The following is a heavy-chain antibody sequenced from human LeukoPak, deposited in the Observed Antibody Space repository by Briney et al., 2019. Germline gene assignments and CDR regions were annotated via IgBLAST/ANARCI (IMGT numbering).Heavy chain of an antibody. D-gene: IGHD6-19*01. CDR2: IKQDGSEK. CDR3: ARRGSYSSGYYAYYFDY. Sequence: TGGSLRLSCATSGFTFSNYEMNWVRQAPGKGLEWVANIKQDGSEKFYVDSLKGRFTISRDNAKNSLYLQMNSLRAADTAVYYCARRGSYSSGYYAYYFDYWGQGTLVTVSS. J-gene: IGHJ4*02. CDR1: GFTFSNYE. V-gene: IGHV3-7*01.